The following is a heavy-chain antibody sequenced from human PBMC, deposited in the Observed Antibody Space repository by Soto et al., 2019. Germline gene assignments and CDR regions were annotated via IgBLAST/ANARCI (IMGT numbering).Heavy chain of an antibody. V-gene: IGHV1-3*01. CDR3: ARQNPKHTGFDY. Sequence: ASVKVSCKASGYTFTSYAMHWVRQAPGQRLEWMGWINAGNGNTKYSQKFQGRVTITRDTSASTAYMELSSPRSEDTAVYYCARQNPKHTGFDYWGQGTLVTVSS. CDR2: INAGNGNT. J-gene: IGHJ4*02. D-gene: IGHD4-17*01. CDR1: GYTFTSYA.